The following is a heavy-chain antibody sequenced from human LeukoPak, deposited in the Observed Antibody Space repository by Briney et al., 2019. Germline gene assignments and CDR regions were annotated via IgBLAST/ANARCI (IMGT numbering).Heavy chain of an antibody. D-gene: IGHD2-2*01. Sequence: GGSLRLSCAASGFTFSNYGMHWVRQAPGKGLEWVAFIRYDGSNKYYADSVKGRFTISRDNSKNTLYLQMNSLRAEDTAVYYCAKDGTVVAPAAIDGRSPYYYYYMDVWGKGTTVTISS. CDR3: AKDGTVVAPAAIDGRSPYYYYYMDV. CDR1: GFTFSNYG. V-gene: IGHV3-30*02. J-gene: IGHJ6*03. CDR2: IRYDGSNK.